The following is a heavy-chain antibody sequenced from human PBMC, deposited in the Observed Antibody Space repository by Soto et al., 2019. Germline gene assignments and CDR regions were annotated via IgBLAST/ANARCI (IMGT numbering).Heavy chain of an antibody. Sequence: GGSLRLSCAASGFTFSKYGIHWVRHAPGKGLEWVTFISYDGSNKNYADSVKGRFTISRDNSKSTLYLQMNSMRLEDTGIYYCARERESYSGSPYADYWGQGTLVTVSS. CDR2: ISYDGSNK. J-gene: IGHJ4*02. CDR3: ARERESYSGSPYADY. V-gene: IGHV3-30*03. CDR1: GFTFSKYG. D-gene: IGHD1-26*01.